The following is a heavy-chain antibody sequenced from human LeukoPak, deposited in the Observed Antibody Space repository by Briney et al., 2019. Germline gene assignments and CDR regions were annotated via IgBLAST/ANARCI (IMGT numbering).Heavy chain of an antibody. Sequence: ASVKVSCKASGYTFTGYYMHWVRQAPGQGLEWMGWISAYNGNTNYAQKLQGRVTMTTDTSTSTAYMELRSLRSDDTALYYCARSVAAAGQRGNWFDPWGQGTLVTVSS. D-gene: IGHD6-13*01. J-gene: IGHJ5*02. CDR3: ARSVAAAGQRGNWFDP. CDR1: GYTFTGYY. CDR2: ISAYNGNT. V-gene: IGHV1-18*04.